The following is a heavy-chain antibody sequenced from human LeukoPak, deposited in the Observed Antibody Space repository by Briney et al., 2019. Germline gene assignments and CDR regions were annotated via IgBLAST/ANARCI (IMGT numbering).Heavy chain of an antibody. CDR1: GGSISTSSFY. J-gene: IGHJ3*02. V-gene: IGHV4-39*07. CDR2: IYYSGST. CDR3: ARVDITVKWAFDI. Sequence: PSETLSLTCTVSGGSISTSSFYWGWIRQPPGKGLEWIGSIYYSGSTYYNPSLKSRVTISVDTSKNQFSLKLSSVTAADTAVYYCARVDITVKWAFDIWGQGTMVTVSS. D-gene: IGHD2-2*03.